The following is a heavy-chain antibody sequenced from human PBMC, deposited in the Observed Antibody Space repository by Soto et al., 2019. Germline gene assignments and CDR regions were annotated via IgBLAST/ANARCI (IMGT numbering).Heavy chain of an antibody. Sequence: EVQLVESGGGLDQPGGSLRLSCAASGFTFSSYWMTWVRQAPGKGLEWVANIKQDGSEQYYVDSVKGRFTISRDNAKNSLWLQMNNLRADDTAVYYCATGFGAFHSWGQGTLVTVSS. D-gene: IGHD3-10*01. CDR1: GFTFSSYW. J-gene: IGHJ4*02. CDR3: ATGFGAFHS. CDR2: IKQDGSEQ. V-gene: IGHV3-7*01.